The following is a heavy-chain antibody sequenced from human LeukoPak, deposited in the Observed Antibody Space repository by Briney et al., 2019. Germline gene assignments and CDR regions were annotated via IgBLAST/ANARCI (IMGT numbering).Heavy chain of an antibody. V-gene: IGHV3-23*01. CDR3: AKDRSGSYLYWFDP. CDR1: GFPFSSYA. Sequence: GGSLRLSCAASGFPFSSYAMNWVRQAPGKGLEWVSTVSGSGSSTNHADSVRGRFTISRDNSKNMFYLQMNSLRAEDTAVYYCAKDRSGSYLYWFDPWGQGSLVTIS. J-gene: IGHJ5*02. D-gene: IGHD3-10*01. CDR2: VSGSGSST.